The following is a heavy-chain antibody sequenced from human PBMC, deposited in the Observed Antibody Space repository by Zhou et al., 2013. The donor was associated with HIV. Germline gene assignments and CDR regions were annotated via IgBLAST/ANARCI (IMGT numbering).Heavy chain of an antibody. J-gene: IGHJ4*02. CDR1: GYTFTSYY. CDR2: ISAYNGNT. Sequence: QVQLVQSGAEVKKPGASVKVSCKASGYTFTSYYMHWVRQAPGQGLEWMGWISAYNGNTNYAQKLQGRVTMTTDTSTSTAYMELRSLRSDDTAVYYCARDSKGVGATTLFDYWGQGTLVTVSS. CDR3: ARDSKGVGATTLFDY. V-gene: IGHV1-18*04. D-gene: IGHD1-26*01.